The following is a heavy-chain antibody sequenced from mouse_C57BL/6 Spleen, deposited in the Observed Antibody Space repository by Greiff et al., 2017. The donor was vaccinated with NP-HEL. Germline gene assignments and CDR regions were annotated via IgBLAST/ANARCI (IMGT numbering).Heavy chain of an antibody. J-gene: IGHJ4*01. CDR1: GFTFTSYA. CDR2: ISDGGSYT. CDR3: ARDHYYYYGSSYDAMDY. D-gene: IGHD1-1*01. Sequence: EVKVVESGGGLVKPGGSLKLSCAASGFTFTSYAMSWVRQTPEKGLEWVATISDGGSYTYYPDNVKGRFTISRDNAKINLYLKMSNLKSEDTAMSYCARDHYYYYGSSYDAMDYWGQGTSVTVSS. V-gene: IGHV5-4*01.